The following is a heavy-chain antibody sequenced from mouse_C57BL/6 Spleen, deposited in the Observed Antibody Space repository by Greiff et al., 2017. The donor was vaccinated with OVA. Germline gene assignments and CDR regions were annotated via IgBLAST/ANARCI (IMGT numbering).Heavy chain of an antibody. CDR2: ISPGSGST. D-gene: IGHD2-5*01. V-gene: IGHV1-55*01. CDR1: GYTFTSYW. Sequence: QVQLQQPGAELVKPGASVKMSCKASGYTFTSYWITWVKQRPGQGLEWIGDISPGSGSTNYNEKFKSKATLTVDTSSSTAYMQLSSLTSEDSAVYYCAREGESNYEGYWYIDVWGTGTTVTVSS. J-gene: IGHJ1*03. CDR3: AREGESNYEGYWYIDV.